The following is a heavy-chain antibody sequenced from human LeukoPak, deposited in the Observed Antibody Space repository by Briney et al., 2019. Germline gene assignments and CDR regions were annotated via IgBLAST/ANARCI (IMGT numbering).Heavy chain of an antibody. CDR2: INWNGGST. D-gene: IGHD5-18*01. Sequence: GGSLRLSCAASGFTFDDYGMSWVRQAPGKGLEWVSGINWNGGSTGYADPVKGRFTISRDNAKNSLYLQMNSLRAEDTALYYCARGDGDTAMVRGAFDIWGQGTMVTVSS. J-gene: IGHJ3*02. CDR3: ARGDGDTAMVRGAFDI. V-gene: IGHV3-20*04. CDR1: GFTFDDYG.